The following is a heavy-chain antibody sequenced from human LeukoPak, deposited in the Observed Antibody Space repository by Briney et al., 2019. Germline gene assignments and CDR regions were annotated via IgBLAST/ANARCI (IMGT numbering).Heavy chain of an antibody. D-gene: IGHD3-9*01. CDR2: INYSGST. Sequence: SETLSLTCTVSGGSISSYYWSWIRQPPGKGLEWIGYINYSGSTNYNPSLKSRGTISVDTSKNQFSLKLSSVTAADTAVYYCASSLRYFDWPDRYYFDYWGQGTLVTVSS. CDR3: ASSLRYFDWPDRYYFDY. CDR1: GGSISSYY. V-gene: IGHV4-59*01. J-gene: IGHJ4*02.